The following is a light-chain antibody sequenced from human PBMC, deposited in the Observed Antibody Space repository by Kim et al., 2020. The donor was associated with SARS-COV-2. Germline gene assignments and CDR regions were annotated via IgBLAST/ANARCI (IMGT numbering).Light chain of an antibody. V-gene: IGLV3-1*01. CDR3: QAWDSSTAV. J-gene: IGLJ3*02. Sequence: VSQGQTARITCSGDKLGDKYVCWYQQKPGQSPVLVIYQDSKRPSGIPERFSGSNSGNTATLTISGTQAMDEADYYCQAWDSSTAVFGGGTQLTVL. CDR1: KLGDKY. CDR2: QDS.